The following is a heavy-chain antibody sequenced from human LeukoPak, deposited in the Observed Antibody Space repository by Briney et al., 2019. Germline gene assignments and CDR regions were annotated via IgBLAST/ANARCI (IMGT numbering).Heavy chain of an antibody. J-gene: IGHJ5*02. Sequence: ASVKVSCKASGGTFSSYASSWVRQAPGQGLEWMGGIIPIFGTANYAQKFQGRVTITADDSTSTAYMELSSLRSEDTAVYYCARDHKQLNRYSSWEDWFDPWGQGTLVTVSS. CDR2: IIPIFGTA. CDR3: ARDHKQLNRYSSWEDWFDP. V-gene: IGHV1-69*13. CDR1: GGTFSSYA. D-gene: IGHD6-13*01.